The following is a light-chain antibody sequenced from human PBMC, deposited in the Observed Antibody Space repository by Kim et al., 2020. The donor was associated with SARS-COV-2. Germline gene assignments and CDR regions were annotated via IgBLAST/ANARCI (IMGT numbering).Light chain of an antibody. Sequence: SVALGQTARITCGEDNIGTKYVHWYQQKPGQAPVLVIFRDSSRPSGIPERFSGSSSGSTATLSIDRAQAGDEADYYCQVWDSNIVVFGGGTQLTVL. CDR3: QVWDSNIVV. CDR1: NIGTKY. CDR2: RDS. V-gene: IGLV3-9*01. J-gene: IGLJ3*02.